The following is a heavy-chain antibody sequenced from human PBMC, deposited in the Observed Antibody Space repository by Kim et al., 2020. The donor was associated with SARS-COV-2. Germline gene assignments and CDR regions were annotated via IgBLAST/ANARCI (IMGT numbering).Heavy chain of an antibody. J-gene: IGHJ4*02. Sequence: GGSLRLSCAASGFTFSSYSMNWVRQAPGKGLEWVSYISSSSSTIYYADSVKGRFTISRDNAKNSLYLQMNSLRDEDTAVYYCARDKSSSGWFTLWLFDYWGQGTLVTVSS. V-gene: IGHV3-48*02. CDR2: ISSSSSTI. CDR3: ARDKSSSGWFTLWLFDY. D-gene: IGHD6-19*01. CDR1: GFTFSSYS.